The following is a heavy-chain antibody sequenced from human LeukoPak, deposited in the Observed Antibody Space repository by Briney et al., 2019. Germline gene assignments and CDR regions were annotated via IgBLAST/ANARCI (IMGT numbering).Heavy chain of an antibody. CDR2: IKPDGSEK. Sequence: GGSLRLSCAASGFTFSSYWMSWVRQAPGKGLERVADIKPDGSEKYYVDSVKGPFTISRDNAKNSLYLQMNSMRAEDTAVYYCARDKGTGYPYYFDYWGQGTLVTVSS. CDR1: GFTFSSYW. J-gene: IGHJ4*02. D-gene: IGHD3-9*01. V-gene: IGHV3-7*01. CDR3: ARDKGTGYPYYFDY.